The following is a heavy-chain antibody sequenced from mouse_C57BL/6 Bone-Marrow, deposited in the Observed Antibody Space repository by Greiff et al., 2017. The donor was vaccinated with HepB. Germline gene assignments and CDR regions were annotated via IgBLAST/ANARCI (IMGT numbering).Heavy chain of an antibody. CDR1: GFTFSSYA. J-gene: IGHJ1*03. V-gene: IGHV5-4*03. CDR2: ISDGGSYT. D-gene: IGHD1-1*01. Sequence: EVKLMESGGGLVKPGGSLKLSCAASGFTFSSYAMSWVRQTPEKRLEWVATISDGGSYTYYPDNVKGRFTITRDNAKNNLYLQLSHLKSEDTAMYYCARVGQSHAYGSSPYWDFDVWGTGTTVTVSS. CDR3: ARVGQSHAYGSSPYWDFDV.